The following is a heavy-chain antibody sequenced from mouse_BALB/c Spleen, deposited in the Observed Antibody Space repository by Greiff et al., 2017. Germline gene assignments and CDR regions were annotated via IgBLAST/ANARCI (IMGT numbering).Heavy chain of an antibody. CDR1: GFTFSSFG. D-gene: IGHD1-1*01. CDR2: ISSGSSTI. Sequence: EVKVVESGGGLVQPGGSRKLSCAASGFTFSSFGMHWVRQAPEKGLEWVAYISSGSSTIYYADTVKGRFTISRDNAKNTLYLEMSSLRSEDTAMYYCARDYYGSSYDYAMDYWGQGTSVTVSS. V-gene: IGHV5-17*02. J-gene: IGHJ4*01. CDR3: ARDYYGSSYDYAMDY.